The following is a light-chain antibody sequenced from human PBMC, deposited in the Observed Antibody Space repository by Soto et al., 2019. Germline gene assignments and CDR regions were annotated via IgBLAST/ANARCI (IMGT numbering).Light chain of an antibody. J-gene: IGLJ3*02. CDR2: EGS. V-gene: IGLV2-23*01. Sequence: QSALTQPASVSGSPGQSITISCTGTSSDVGSYNLVSWYKYHPDKAPQLIIYEGSKRPSGVSNRFSGSKSGNTASLTISGLQADDEAEYYCSSYTGRLTLMFGGGTKLTVL. CDR1: SSDVGSYNL. CDR3: SSYTGRLTLM.